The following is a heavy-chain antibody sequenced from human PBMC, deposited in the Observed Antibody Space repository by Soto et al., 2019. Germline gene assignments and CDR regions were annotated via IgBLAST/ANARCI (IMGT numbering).Heavy chain of an antibody. CDR3: AKDIRRPRGTATDYYYYYMDV. D-gene: IGHD1-1*01. Sequence: EVQLVESGGGLVQPGRSLRLSCAASGFTFDDYAMHWVRQAPGKGLEWVSGISWNSGSIGYADSVKGRFTISRDNAKNSLYQQMNSLRAEDTALYYCAKDIRRPRGTATDYYYYYMDVWGKGTTVTVSS. CDR1: GFTFDDYA. V-gene: IGHV3-9*01. CDR2: ISWNSGSI. J-gene: IGHJ6*03.